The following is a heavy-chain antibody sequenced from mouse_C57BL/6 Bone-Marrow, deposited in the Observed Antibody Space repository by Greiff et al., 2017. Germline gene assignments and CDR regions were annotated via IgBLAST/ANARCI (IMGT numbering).Heavy chain of an antibody. CDR2: IYPRSGNT. CDR3: ARVYYYGSSDYFDY. V-gene: IGHV1-81*01. D-gene: IGHD1-1*01. CDR1: GYTFTSYG. J-gene: IGHJ2*01. Sequence: QVQLQQSGAELARPGASVKLSCKASGYTFTSYGISWVKQRTGQGLEWIGEIYPRSGNTYYNEKFKGKATLTADKSSSTAYMALRSLTSEDSAVYFCARVYYYGSSDYFDYWGQGTTLTVSS.